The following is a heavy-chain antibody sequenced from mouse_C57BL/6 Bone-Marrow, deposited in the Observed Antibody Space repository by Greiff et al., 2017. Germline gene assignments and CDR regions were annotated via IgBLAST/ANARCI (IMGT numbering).Heavy chain of an antibody. D-gene: IGHD1-1*01. CDR2: IRGGGGNT. Sequence: EVKLVQPGGGLVKPGASLKLSCAASGFTFSSYTMSWVRQTPGQSLQWVAAIRGGGGNTYYPDSVKGRFTISRDKDNNILYLQMDSLRSEDTALYYCSRQVTTVLATKYFDVWGTGTTVTVSS. J-gene: IGHJ1*03. CDR1: GFTFSSYT. CDR3: SRQVTTVLATKYFDV. V-gene: IGHV5-9*01.